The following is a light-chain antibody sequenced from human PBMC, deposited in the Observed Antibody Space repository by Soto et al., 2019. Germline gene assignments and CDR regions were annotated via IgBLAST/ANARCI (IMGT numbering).Light chain of an antibody. CDR3: SSYTSSTPGFVV. CDR2: EVS. CDR1: SSDVGGYNY. V-gene: IGLV2-14*01. J-gene: IGLJ2*01. Sequence: QSVLTQPASVSGSPGQSITISCTGTSSDVGGYNYVSWYQQHPGKAPKLMIYEVSNRPSGVSNRFSGSKSGNTASLTISGLQAEDEADYYCSSYTSSTPGFVVFGGGTKLTVL.